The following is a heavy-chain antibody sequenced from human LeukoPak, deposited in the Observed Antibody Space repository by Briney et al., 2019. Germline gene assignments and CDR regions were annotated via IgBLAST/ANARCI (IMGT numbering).Heavy chain of an antibody. CDR1: GYTFTSYA. CDR3: GHSSSWYGFDY. D-gene: IGHD6-13*01. CDR2: IIPIFGTA. V-gene: IGHV1-69*13. Sequence: SVKVSCKASGYTFTSYAISWVRQALGQGLEWMGGIIPIFGTANYAQKFQGRVTITADESTSTAYMELSSLRSEDTAVYYCGHSSSWYGFDYWGQGTLVTVSS. J-gene: IGHJ4*02.